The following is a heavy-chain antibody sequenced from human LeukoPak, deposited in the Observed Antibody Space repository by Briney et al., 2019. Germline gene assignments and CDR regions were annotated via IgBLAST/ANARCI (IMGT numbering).Heavy chain of an antibody. J-gene: IGHJ4*02. D-gene: IGHD3-10*01. V-gene: IGHV4-59*08. CDR1: GGSFSGYY. CDR3: ARHIYGSGSSPISY. Sequence: SETLSLTCAVYGGSFSGYYWSWIRQPPGKGLEWIGYIYYSGSTNYNPSLKSRVTISVDTSKNQFSLKLSSVTAADTAVYYCARHIYGSGSSPISYWGQGTLVTVSS. CDR2: IYYSGST.